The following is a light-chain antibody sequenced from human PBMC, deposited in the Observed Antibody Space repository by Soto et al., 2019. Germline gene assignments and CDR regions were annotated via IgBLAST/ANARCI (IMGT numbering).Light chain of an antibody. Sequence: QSVLTQPASVSGSPGQSITISCTGTSSDIGGYKYVSWYQQHPGKAPKLMIYGVSNRPSGVSNRFSGSNSGNTATLTISGLQGEDEAEYYCSSYTGGSTYVFGTGTKVTVL. V-gene: IGLV2-14*01. J-gene: IGLJ1*01. CDR3: SSYTGGSTYV. CDR2: GVS. CDR1: SSDIGGYKY.